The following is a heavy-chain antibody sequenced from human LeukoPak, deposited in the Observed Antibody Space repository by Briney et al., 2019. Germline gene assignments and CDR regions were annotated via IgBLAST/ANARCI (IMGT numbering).Heavy chain of an antibody. CDR2: IYNSGSP. CDR1: GGSISSGGYY. D-gene: IGHD3-22*01. CDR3: ARGYYHDSNGYFWFDP. V-gene: IGHV4-31*03. J-gene: IGHJ5*02. Sequence: SETLSLTCTVSGGSISSGGYYWSWIRQYPGKGLEWFEYIYNSGSPYYNPSLKRRVTMSAAASKNQFSLKLYSVTAADTAVYYRARGYYHDSNGYFWFDPWGQGTLVTVSS.